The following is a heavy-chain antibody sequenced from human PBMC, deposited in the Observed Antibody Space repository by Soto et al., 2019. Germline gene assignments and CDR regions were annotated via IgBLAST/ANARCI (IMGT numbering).Heavy chain of an antibody. J-gene: IGHJ4*02. CDR3: TRFLQGLDY. D-gene: IGHD4-4*01. CDR2: IRSKANSYAT. Sequence: EVQLVESGGGLVQPGGSLKLSCAASGFTFSGSAMHWVRQASGKGLEWVGRIRSKANSYATAYAASVKGRFTISRDDSKNTAYLQMNSLKTEDTAVYYCTRFLQGLDYWGQGTLVTDSS. V-gene: IGHV3-73*02. CDR1: GFTFSGSA.